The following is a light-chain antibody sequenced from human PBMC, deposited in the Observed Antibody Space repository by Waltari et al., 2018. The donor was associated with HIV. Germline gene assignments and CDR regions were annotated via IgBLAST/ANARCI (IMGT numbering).Light chain of an antibody. CDR2: AAI. Sequence: DMQMIQSPSSVSSSAGDRLFIACRACQNIYYDLNWYQQKPGQAPKLLITAAISLESGVRSRYGGIGSGTDFTDTISNRQAEEFATCYCQESYSTRGFTVGHGTKLEI. CDR3: QESYSTRGFT. J-gene: IGKJ2*01. CDR1: QNIYYD. V-gene: IGKV1-39*01.